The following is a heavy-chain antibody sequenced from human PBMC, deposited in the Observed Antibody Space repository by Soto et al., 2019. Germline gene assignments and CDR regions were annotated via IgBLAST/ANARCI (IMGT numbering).Heavy chain of an antibody. D-gene: IGHD3-22*01. CDR1: GFIVSSNY. J-gene: IGHJ6*02. CDR3: ARDYNFDNSGCPDGMDV. CDR2: IYSSSST. V-gene: IGHV3-66*01. Sequence: PGGSLRLSCAASGFIVSSNYMAWVRQAPGKGLEWVSIIYSSSSTYYAGSVKGRFTISRDNSKNMVYLQMYSLRAEDTAVYYCARDYNFDNSGCPDGMDVWGHGTTVTVSS.